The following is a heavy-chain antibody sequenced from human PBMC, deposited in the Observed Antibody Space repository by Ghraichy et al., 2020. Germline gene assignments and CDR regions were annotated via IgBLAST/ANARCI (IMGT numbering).Heavy chain of an antibody. J-gene: IGHJ4*02. D-gene: IGHD1-1*01. CDR1: GFTFSNSV. Sequence: GALRLSCAASGFTFSNSVMSWARQGPGKGLEWVSSISGSGDGTYYADSVKGRVTISRDNSKNTVCLQMSNLRVEDTAIYYCGGTGYWGQGTLVTVSS. V-gene: IGHV3-23*01. CDR2: ISGSGDGT. CDR3: GGTGY.